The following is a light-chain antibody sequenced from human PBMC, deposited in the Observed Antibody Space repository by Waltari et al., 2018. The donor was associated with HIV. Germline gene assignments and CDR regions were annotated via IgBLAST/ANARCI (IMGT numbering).Light chain of an antibody. CDR2: EDN. CDR3: QSYDSSNHWV. Sequence: NFMLTQPHYVSESPGKKVTTSCTRSSGSIASHAVQWYQQRPGSSPPTVSYEDNQQPSGVPDRFSGSIDSSSNSASLTISGLKTEDEADYYCQSYDSSNHWVFGGGTKLTVL. J-gene: IGLJ3*02. V-gene: IGLV6-57*01. CDR1: SGSIASHA.